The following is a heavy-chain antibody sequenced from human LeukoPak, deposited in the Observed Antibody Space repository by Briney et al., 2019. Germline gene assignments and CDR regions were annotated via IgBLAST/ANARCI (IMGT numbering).Heavy chain of an antibody. CDR3: ARVTYDSSGYFSLFDY. D-gene: IGHD3-22*01. CDR2: IYYSGNT. J-gene: IGHJ4*02. CDR1: GFTFSSYS. Sequence: GSLRLSCAASGFTFSSYSMNWIRQPPGKGLEWIGSIYYSGNTYYNPSLKSRVTISVDTSKNQFSLKLSSVTAADTAVYYCARVTYDSSGYFSLFDYWGQGTLVTVSS. V-gene: IGHV4-39*07.